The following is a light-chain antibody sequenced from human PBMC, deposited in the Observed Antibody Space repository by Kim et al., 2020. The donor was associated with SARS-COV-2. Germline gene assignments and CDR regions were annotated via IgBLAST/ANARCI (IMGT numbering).Light chain of an antibody. CDR1: TPNIGNKD. CDR3: GTWDDSLSAWV. J-gene: IGLJ3*02. V-gene: IGLV1-44*01. Sequence: GQRVNISCSGSTPNIGNKDVGWFQQFPGAAPRLLIHHNDQRPSGVPDRFSGSKSGTSASLAVSGLQPDDEAEYFCGTWDDSLSAWVFGGGTQLTVL. CDR2: HND.